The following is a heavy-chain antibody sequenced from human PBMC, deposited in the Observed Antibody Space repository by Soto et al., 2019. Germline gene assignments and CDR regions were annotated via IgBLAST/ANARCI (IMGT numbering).Heavy chain of an antibody. J-gene: IGHJ3*02. CDR2: ISAYNGNT. D-gene: IGHD5-18*01. Sequence: ASVKVSCKASGYTFTSYGISWVRQAPGQGLEWMGWISAYNGNTNYAQKLQCRVTMTSDTSTSTAYMELRSLRSDDTAVYYCARDGVDTAMSDAFDIWGQGTMVTVSS. CDR1: GYTFTSYG. CDR3: ARDGVDTAMSDAFDI. V-gene: IGHV1-18*01.